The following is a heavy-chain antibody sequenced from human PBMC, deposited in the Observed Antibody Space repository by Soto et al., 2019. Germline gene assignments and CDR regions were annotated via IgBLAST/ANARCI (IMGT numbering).Heavy chain of an antibody. Sequence: GSLRLSCAASGFTFDDYAMHWVRQAPGKGLEWVSLISWDGGSTYYADSVKGRFTISRDNSKNSLYLQMNSLRAEDTALYYCAKDIAAAGKSPADYYYGMDVWGQGTTVTVSS. CDR2: ISWDGGST. V-gene: IGHV3-43D*04. CDR3: AKDIAAAGKSPADYYYGMDV. D-gene: IGHD6-13*01. J-gene: IGHJ6*02. CDR1: GFTFDDYA.